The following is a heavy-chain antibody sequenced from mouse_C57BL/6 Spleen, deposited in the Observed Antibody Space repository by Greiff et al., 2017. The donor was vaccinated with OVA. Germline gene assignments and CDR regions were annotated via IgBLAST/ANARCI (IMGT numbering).Heavy chain of an antibody. CDR2: IDPSDSYT. D-gene: IGHD1-1*01. V-gene: IGHV1-69*01. CDR3: ARVGYYGSTPYWYFDV. J-gene: IGHJ1*03. CDR1: GYTFTSYW. Sequence: QVQLQQPGAELVMPGASVKLSCKASGYTFTSYWMHWVKQRPGQGLEWIGEIDPSDSYTNYNQKFKGKSTLTVAKSSSTAYMQLSSLTSEDSAVYYCARVGYYGSTPYWYFDVWGTGTTVTVSS.